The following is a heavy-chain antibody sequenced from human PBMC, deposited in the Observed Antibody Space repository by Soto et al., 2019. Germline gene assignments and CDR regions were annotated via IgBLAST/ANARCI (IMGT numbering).Heavy chain of an antibody. CDR1: GYTFSNYG. V-gene: IGHV1-18*01. D-gene: IGHD2-2*01. CDR2: ISLYSDGT. CDR3: ASVVPGAEAWFGP. Sequence: GASVKYSCKTSGYTFSNYGITWVRQAPGQPLEWLGWISLYSDGTNYAQKFQGRVSMTTDTSTTTAYMELRSLRSDDTAVYYCASVVPGAEAWFGPWGQGTLVTVSS. J-gene: IGHJ5*02.